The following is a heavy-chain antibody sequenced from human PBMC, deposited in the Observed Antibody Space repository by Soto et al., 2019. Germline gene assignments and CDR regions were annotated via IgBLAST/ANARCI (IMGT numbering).Heavy chain of an antibody. V-gene: IGHV3-21*06. J-gene: IGHJ4*02. CDR1: GFTFTRYS. CDR3: ARESEDLTSNFDY. Sequence: EVQLVESGGGLVKPGGSLRLSCAASGFTFTRYSMNWVRQAPGKGLEWVSSISSTTDYIYYGDSMKGRFNIYRDNAKNSLKLEMNSLRAEDTAVYYCARESEDLTSNFDYWGQGTLVTVSS. CDR2: ISSTTDYI.